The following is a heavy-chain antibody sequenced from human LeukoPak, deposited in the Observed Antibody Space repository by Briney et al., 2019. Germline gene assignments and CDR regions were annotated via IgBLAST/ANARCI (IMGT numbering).Heavy chain of an antibody. J-gene: IGHJ4*01. Sequence: GASVKVSCKASGYTFTGYYMHWVRQAPGQGLEWMGIINPSGGGTSYAHKFQGRVTMTRDTSTSTVYMELSSLTSEDTAVYNCARGTYGSGTYPDYWGHGTLVTVSS. V-gene: IGHV1-46*01. CDR2: INPSGGGT. D-gene: IGHD3-10*01. CDR3: ARGTYGSGTYPDY. CDR1: GYTFTGYY.